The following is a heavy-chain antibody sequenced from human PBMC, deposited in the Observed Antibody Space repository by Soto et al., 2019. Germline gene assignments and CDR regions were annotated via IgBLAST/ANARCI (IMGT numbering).Heavy chain of an antibody. Sequence: QVQLQESGPGLVKPSQTLSLTCTVSGGSISSGDYYWSWIRQPPGKGLEWIGYIYYSGSTYYNPSLKSRVTISVDTSKNQFSLKLSSVTAADTAVYYCARVGYDYVWGSYRPYYFDYWGQGTLVTVSS. CDR3: ARVGYDYVWGSYRPYYFDY. D-gene: IGHD3-16*02. V-gene: IGHV4-30-4*01. CDR2: IYYSGST. J-gene: IGHJ4*02. CDR1: GGSISSGDYY.